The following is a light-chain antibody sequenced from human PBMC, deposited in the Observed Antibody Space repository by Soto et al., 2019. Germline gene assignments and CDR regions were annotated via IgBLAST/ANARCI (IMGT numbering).Light chain of an antibody. CDR1: QSVSSN. CDR3: QQYNNWPRT. CDR2: GAS. Sequence: EIVMTQSPATLSVSPGERATLSCRASQSVSSNFAWYQQKPGQAPRLLIYGASTRATGIPARFSCSGSGTEFTLTISSLQSEDFAVDYCQQYNNWPRTFGQGTKVEIK. J-gene: IGKJ1*01. V-gene: IGKV3-15*01.